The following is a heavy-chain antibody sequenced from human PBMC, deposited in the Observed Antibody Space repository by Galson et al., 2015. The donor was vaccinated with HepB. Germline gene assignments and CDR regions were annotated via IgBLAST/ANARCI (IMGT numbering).Heavy chain of an antibody. D-gene: IGHD1-26*01. Sequence: SLRLSCAASGFTFSSYAMSWVRQAPGKGLEWVSAISGSGGSTYYADSAKGRFTISRDNSKNTLYLQMNSLRAEDTAVYYCAKGGSWYYYYYMDVWGKGTTVIVSS. J-gene: IGHJ6*03. CDR1: GFTFSSYA. CDR3: AKGGSWYYYYYMDV. V-gene: IGHV3-23*01. CDR2: ISGSGGST.